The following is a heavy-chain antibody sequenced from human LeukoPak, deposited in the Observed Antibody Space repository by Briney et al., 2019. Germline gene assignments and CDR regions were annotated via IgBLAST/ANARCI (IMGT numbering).Heavy chain of an antibody. D-gene: IGHD3-9*01. J-gene: IGHJ3*02. CDR3: ARVSGTYDILTGYSPDAFDI. V-gene: IGHV4-34*01. Sequence: SETLSLTCAVYGGSFSGYYWSWIRQPPGKGLEWIGEINHSGSTNYNPSLKSRVTISVDTSKNQFSLKLSSVTAADTAVYYCARVSGTYDILTGYSPDAFDIWGQGTMVTVSS. CDR1: GGSFSGYY. CDR2: INHSGST.